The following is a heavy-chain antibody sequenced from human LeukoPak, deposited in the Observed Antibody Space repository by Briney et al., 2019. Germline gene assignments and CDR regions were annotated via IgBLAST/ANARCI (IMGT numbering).Heavy chain of an antibody. V-gene: IGHV4-31*03. CDR1: GGSISSSGYY. D-gene: IGHD3-10*01. Sequence: SETLSLTCTVSGGSISSSGYYWSWIRQHPGKGLEWIGYIYYSGSTYYNPSLKSRVTISVDTSKNQFSLKLSSVTAADTAVYYRARDVTYYHAFDIWGQGTMVTVSS. CDR3: ARDVTYYHAFDI. CDR2: IYYSGST. J-gene: IGHJ3*02.